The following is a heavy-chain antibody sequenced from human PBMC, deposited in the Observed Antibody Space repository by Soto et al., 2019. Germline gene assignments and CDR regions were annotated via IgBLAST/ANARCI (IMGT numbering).Heavy chain of an antibody. Sequence: ASVKVSCKASGYTFTSYGVSWVRQAPGQGLEWMGWISDYTSNTNYAQKLQGRVTMTTDTSTSTAYMELRSLRSDDTAVYYCARTFYDNSGYYYDYWGQGPLVTVSS. CDR2: ISDYTSNT. CDR3: ARTFYDNSGYYYDY. J-gene: IGHJ4*02. D-gene: IGHD3-22*01. CDR1: GYTFTSYG. V-gene: IGHV1-18*01.